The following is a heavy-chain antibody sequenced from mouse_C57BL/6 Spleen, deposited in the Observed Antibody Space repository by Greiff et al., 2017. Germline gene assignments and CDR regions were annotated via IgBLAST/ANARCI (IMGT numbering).Heavy chain of an antibody. J-gene: IGHJ2*01. CDR1: GYTFTDYE. V-gene: IGHV1-15*01. CDR3: TRRDGYYFDY. Sequence: QVQLQQSGAEPVRPGASVTLSCKASGYTFTDYEMHWVKQTPVHGLEWIGAIDPETGGTAYNQKFKGKAILTADKSSSTAYMELRSLTSEDSAVYYCTRRDGYYFDYWGQGTTLTVSS. CDR2: IDPETGGT.